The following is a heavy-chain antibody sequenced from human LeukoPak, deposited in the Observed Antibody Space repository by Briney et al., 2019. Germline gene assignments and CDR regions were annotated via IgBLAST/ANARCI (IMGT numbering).Heavy chain of an antibody. CDR2: INPSGGST. CDR1: GYTFTSYY. V-gene: IGHV1-46*01. D-gene: IGHD2-2*01. J-gene: IGHJ6*03. Sequence: ASVKVSCKASGYTFTSYYMHWVRQAPGQGLEWMGIINPSGGSTSYAQKFQGRVTMTRDMSTSTVYMELSSLRSEDTAVYYCARDLKRSTSPDYYYYYMDVWGKGTTVTVSS. CDR3: ARDLKRSTSPDYYYYYMDV.